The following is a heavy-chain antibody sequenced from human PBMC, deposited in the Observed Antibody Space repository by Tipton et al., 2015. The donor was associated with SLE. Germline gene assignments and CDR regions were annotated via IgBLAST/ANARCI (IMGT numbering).Heavy chain of an antibody. V-gene: IGHV4-39*02. CDR3: ARGISSGWWNY. Sequence: TLSLTCTVSGGSISSSGYFWVWIRQPPGKGLEWIGSLFYSGSTSYNPSLKSRVTISSDTSKNHFSLRLTPVTAADTAVYYCARGISSGWWNYWGQGNLVTVSS. CDR1: GGSISSSGYF. CDR2: LFYSGST. D-gene: IGHD6-19*01. J-gene: IGHJ4*02.